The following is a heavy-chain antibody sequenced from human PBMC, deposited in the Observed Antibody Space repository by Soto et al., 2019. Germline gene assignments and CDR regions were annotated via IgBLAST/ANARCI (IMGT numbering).Heavy chain of an antibody. V-gene: IGHV3-30*18. J-gene: IGHJ6*02. CDR3: AKDRMVRSYYYGMDV. Sequence: QVHLVESGGGVVQPGGSLRLSCAASGDSGFSFSSYGIHWVRQAPGKGLEWVSVISYDGSNRHLADSVKGRFAVSRDDAMHTVYLQMNALRPEYTAVYYCAKDRMVRSYYYGMDVWGQGTTVTVSS. D-gene: IGHD5-18*01. CDR1: GDSGFSFSSYG. CDR2: ISYDGSNR.